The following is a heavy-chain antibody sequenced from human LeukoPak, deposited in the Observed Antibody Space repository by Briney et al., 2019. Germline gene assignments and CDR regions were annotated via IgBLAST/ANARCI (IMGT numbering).Heavy chain of an antibody. V-gene: IGHV3-21*01. Sequence: GGSLRLSCAASGFTFSSYSMNWVRQAPGRGLEWVSSISSSSSYIYYADSVKGRFTISGDNAKNSLYLQMNSLRAEDTAVYYCARGGGDYGFDYWGQGTLVTVSS. CDR3: ARGGGDYGFDY. CDR1: GFTFSSYS. CDR2: ISSSSSYI. J-gene: IGHJ4*02. D-gene: IGHD4-17*01.